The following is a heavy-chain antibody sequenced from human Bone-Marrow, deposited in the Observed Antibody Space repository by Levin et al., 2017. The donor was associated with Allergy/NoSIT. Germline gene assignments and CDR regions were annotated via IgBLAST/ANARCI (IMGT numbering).Heavy chain of an antibody. CDR3: ARGLVVVPAAISDDAFDI. V-gene: IGHV3-30-3*01. CDR2: ISYDGSNK. CDR1: GFTFSSYA. Sequence: LSLTCAASGFTFSSYAMHWVRQAPGKGLEWVAVISYDGSNKYYADSVKGRFTISRDNSKNTLYLQMNSLRAEDTAVYYCARGLVVVPAAISDDAFDIWGQGTMVTVSS. J-gene: IGHJ3*02. D-gene: IGHD2-2*01.